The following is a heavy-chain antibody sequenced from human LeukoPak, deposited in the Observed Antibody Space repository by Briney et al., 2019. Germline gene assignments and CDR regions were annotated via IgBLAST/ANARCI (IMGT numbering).Heavy chain of an antibody. V-gene: IGHV3-7*04. CDR1: GFTFSAYW. CDR3: ARGRGDY. Sequence: PGGSLRLSCAASGFTFSAYWMSWVRQAPGRGLEWVALIKEDGSKIYYMDSVKGRFTISRDDAKNSLLLQMNGLRAEDTATYYCARGRGDYWGQGTLVTVSS. D-gene: IGHD3-10*01. CDR2: IKEDGSKI. J-gene: IGHJ4*02.